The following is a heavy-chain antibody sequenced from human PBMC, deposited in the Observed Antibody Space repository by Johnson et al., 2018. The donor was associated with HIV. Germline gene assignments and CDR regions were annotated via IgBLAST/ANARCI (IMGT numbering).Heavy chain of an antibody. CDR3: VRVVVTMIVSDTLPSLGDGRNDAFDI. CDR2: ISYDGSNK. CDR1: GFTFSSYA. V-gene: IGHV3-30-3*01. D-gene: IGHD3-22*01. J-gene: IGHJ3*02. Sequence: QVQLVESGGGVVQPGRSLRLSCAASGFTFSSYAMHWVRQAPGKGLEWVAVISYDGSNKYYADSVKGRFTISRDNSKNTLYLQMNSLRVEDTALYYCVRVVVTMIVSDTLPSLGDGRNDAFDIWGQGTMVTVSS.